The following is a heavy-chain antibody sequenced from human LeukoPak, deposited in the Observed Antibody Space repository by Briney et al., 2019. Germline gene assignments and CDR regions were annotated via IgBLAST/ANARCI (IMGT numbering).Heavy chain of an antibody. CDR3: ARDYCSGGSCYYYYYMDV. J-gene: IGHJ6*03. D-gene: IGHD2-15*01. Sequence: ASVKVSCKASGYTFTGYGISWVRQAPGQGLEWMGWISAYNGNTNYAQKLQGRVTMTTDTSTGTAYMELRSLRSDDTAVYYCARDYCSGGSCYYYYYMDVWGKGTTVTVSS. V-gene: IGHV1-18*01. CDR2: ISAYNGNT. CDR1: GYTFTGYG.